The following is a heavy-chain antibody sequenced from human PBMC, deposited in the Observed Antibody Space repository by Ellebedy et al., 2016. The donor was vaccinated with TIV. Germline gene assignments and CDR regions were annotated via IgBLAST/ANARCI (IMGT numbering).Heavy chain of an antibody. CDR2: TRNRAKGYTT. D-gene: IGHD1-1*01. V-gene: IGHV3-72*01. Sequence: GGSLRLSXAASEFILSDYYMDWVRQSPGKGLEWVARTRNRAKGYTTEYVASVKGRFTISRDDSKNSVDLQMNSLKIEDSAVYYCVRVSQSEKYTFDYWGQGTLVTVSS. J-gene: IGHJ4*02. CDR1: EFILSDYY. CDR3: VRVSQSEKYTFDY.